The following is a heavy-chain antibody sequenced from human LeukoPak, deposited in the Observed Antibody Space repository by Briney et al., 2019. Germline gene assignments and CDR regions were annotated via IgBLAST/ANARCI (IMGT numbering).Heavy chain of an antibody. CDR3: ARELRGYSGYQEVDY. CDR2: IYYSGST. D-gene: IGHD5-12*01. CDR1: GGSISSNNYY. J-gene: IGHJ4*02. Sequence: TSETLSLTCTVSGGSISSNNYYWGWIRQPPGKGLEWIGSIYYSGSTYYNPSLKSRVTISVDTSKNQFSLKLSSVTAADTAVYYCARELRGYSGYQEVDYWGQGTLVTVSS. V-gene: IGHV4-39*07.